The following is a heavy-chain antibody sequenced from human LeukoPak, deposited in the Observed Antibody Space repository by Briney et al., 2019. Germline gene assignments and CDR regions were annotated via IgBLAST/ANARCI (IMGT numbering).Heavy chain of an antibody. J-gene: IGHJ6*02. Sequence: GASVTVSCTAFGYTFTSYAMHWVRQAPEQRLEWMGWINAGNGNTKYSQKFQGRVTITRDTSASTAYMELSSLRSEDTAVYYCARGGITIFGVVIIRDYYGMDVWGQGTTVTVSS. V-gene: IGHV1-3*01. D-gene: IGHD3-3*01. CDR3: ARGGITIFGVVIIRDYYGMDV. CDR1: GYTFTSYA. CDR2: INAGNGNT.